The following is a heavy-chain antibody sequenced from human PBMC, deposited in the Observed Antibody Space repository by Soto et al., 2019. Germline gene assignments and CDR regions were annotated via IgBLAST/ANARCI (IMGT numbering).Heavy chain of an antibody. V-gene: IGHV1-69*13. CDR2: IVPIRRTA. J-gene: IGHJ4*02. D-gene: IGHD6-13*01. Sequence: ASVKVSCKASGGTFSSYRINWVRQDPGQGLEWVGGIVPIRRTADYAQTFQGRVSITADESARTSYMELRSLRSQDTAVYYCVRDSGAKLSSSWGQGTLVTVS. CDR1: GGTFSSYR. CDR3: VRDSGAKLSSS.